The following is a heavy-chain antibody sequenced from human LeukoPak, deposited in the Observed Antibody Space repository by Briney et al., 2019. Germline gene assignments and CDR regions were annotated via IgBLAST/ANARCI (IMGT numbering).Heavy chain of an antibody. CDR3: AKDREGLSSGYDLEYFDY. D-gene: IGHD5-12*01. Sequence: PGGSLRLSCVASGFXFSDSAIHWARQSSGKGQEWIGYIDKETNLYATALAASVKGRFTVSRDDSKNTAYLHMNSLKTEDTALYYCAKDREGLSSGYDLEYFDYWGQGTLVTVSS. V-gene: IGHV3-73*01. J-gene: IGHJ4*02. CDR2: IDKETNLYAT. CDR1: GFXFSDSA.